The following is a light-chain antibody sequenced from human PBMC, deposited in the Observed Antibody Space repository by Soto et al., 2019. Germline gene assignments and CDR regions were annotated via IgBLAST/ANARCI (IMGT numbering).Light chain of an antibody. V-gene: IGKV3-20*01. CDR3: QQYGSSPIT. CDR1: QTINRIY. Sequence: EIVLTQSPGNLSLSPGERATLSCKASQTINRIYVAWYQQKPGQAPRFLIYRTSDRANGIPGRFSGSGSGTDFTLTISRLEPEDFAIYYCQQYGSSPITFGQGTDWRL. CDR2: RTS. J-gene: IGKJ5*01.